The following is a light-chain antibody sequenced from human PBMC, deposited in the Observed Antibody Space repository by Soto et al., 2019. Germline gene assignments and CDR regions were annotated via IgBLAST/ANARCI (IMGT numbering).Light chain of an antibody. CDR1: ESLAHSDGNTY. CDR3: MQATEFPFT. Sequence: DIVMTQTPLSSPVTLGQPASISCRSSESLAHSDGNTYLSWLQQRPGQPPRLLIYRISDRFSGVXDXXSGSGAGTDFTLRISKVEAEDVGVYYGMQATEFPFTFGGGTKVEIK. CDR2: RIS. V-gene: IGKV2-24*01. J-gene: IGKJ4*01.